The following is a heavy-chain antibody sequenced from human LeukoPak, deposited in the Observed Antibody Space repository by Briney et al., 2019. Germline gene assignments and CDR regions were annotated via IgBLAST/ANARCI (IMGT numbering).Heavy chain of an antibody. CDR1: GDSISNYY. Sequence: PSETLSLTCTVSGDSISNYYWSWIRQPAGKRLEWIGRIYPSRSTNYHPSPKSRFTMSADTSKNQLSLKVTSLTAADTAVYYCARETSQKGAHYMDVWGKGTTVTISS. D-gene: IGHD3-16*01. CDR3: ARETSQKGAHYMDV. V-gene: IGHV4-4*07. J-gene: IGHJ6*03. CDR2: IYPSRST.